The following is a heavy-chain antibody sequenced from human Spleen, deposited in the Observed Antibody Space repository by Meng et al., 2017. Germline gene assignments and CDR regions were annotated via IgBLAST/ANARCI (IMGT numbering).Heavy chain of an antibody. D-gene: IGHD2-8*02. V-gene: IGHV3-23*01. CDR3: ANWITGHFDH. CDR2: INENGANT. CDR1: GYIFSHYT. J-gene: IGHJ4*02. Sequence: EVQLLESGGGVVQPGGSLRLSCVGSGYIFSHYTMIWVRQAPGKGPEWVSTINENGANTHYPDSLKGRFTISRDNSKNTVYLQMNSLGVEDTAVYYCANWITGHFDHWGLGTLVTVSS.